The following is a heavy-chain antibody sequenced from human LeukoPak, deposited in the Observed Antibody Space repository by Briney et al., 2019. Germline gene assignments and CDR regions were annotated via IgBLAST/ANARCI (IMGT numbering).Heavy chain of an antibody. V-gene: IGHV4-59*01. CDR3: AREGQNYRMKAFDI. D-gene: IGHD4-11*01. CDR1: GGSISSYY. J-gene: IGHJ3*02. CDR2: IYYSGST. Sequence: SETLSLTCTVSGGSISSYYWSWIRQPPGKGLEWIGYIYYSGSTNYNPSLKSRVTISVDTSKNQFSLKLSSVTAADTAVYYCAREGQNYRMKAFDIWGLGTMVTVSS.